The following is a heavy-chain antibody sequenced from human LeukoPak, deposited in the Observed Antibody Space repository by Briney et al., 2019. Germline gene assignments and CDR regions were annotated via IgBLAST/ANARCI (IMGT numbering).Heavy chain of an antibody. Sequence: ASVKVSCKASGYTFTGYYMHWVRQAPGQRLEWMGWINAGNGNTKYSQKFQGRVTITRDTSASTAYMELSSLRSEDTAVYYCARVYSGCSSTSCYEPFDYWGQGTLVTVSS. CDR2: INAGNGNT. D-gene: IGHD2-2*01. CDR3: ARVYSGCSSTSCYEPFDY. J-gene: IGHJ4*02. CDR1: GYTFTGYY. V-gene: IGHV1-3*01.